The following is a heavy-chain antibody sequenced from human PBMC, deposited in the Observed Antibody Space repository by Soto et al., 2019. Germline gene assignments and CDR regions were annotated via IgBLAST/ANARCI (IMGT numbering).Heavy chain of an antibody. J-gene: IGHJ6*02. CDR2: IDPSDSYT. CDR1: GYSFTSYW. V-gene: IGHV5-10-1*01. CDR3: ARTSSSGVTTYYYYYYGMDV. D-gene: IGHD3-3*01. Sequence: GESLISCKGSGYSFTSYWISWVRQMPGKGLEWMGRIDPSDSYTNYSPSFQGHVTISADKSISTAYLQWSSLKASDTAMYYCARTSSSGVTTYYYYYYGMDVWGQGTTVTVSS.